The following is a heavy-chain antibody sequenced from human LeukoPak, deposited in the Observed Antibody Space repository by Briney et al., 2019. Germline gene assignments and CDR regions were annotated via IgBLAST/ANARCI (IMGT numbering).Heavy chain of an antibody. V-gene: IGHV1-46*01. J-gene: IGHJ4*02. D-gene: IGHD1-26*01. CDR3: ARGLYSGGDY. CDR1: GYTFTTYY. CDR2: INPNGGST. Sequence: ASVKVSCKASGYTFTTYYIHWVRQAPGQGLEWMGIINPNGGSTTYARKFQGRVTMTRDTSTSTVYMELRSLRSEDTAVYYCARGLYSGGDYWGQGTLVTVSS.